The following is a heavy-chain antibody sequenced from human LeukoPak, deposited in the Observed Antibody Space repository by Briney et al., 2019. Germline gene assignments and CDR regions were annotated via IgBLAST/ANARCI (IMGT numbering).Heavy chain of an antibody. CDR1: GYSFTSYW. CDR2: IYPGDSDT. CDR3: ARPRVTAIRGFDAFDI. Sequence: PGESLKISCKGSGYSFTSYWIAWVRQTPGKGLEWMGIIYPGDSDTRYSPSFQGQVTISADKSISTAYLQWSSLKASDTAMYYCARPRVTAIRGFDAFDIWGQGTMVTVSS. D-gene: IGHD2-21*02. V-gene: IGHV5-51*01. J-gene: IGHJ3*02.